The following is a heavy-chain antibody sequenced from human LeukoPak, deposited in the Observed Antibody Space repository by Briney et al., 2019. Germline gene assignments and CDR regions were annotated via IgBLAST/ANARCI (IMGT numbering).Heavy chain of an antibody. CDR2: IYYSGST. Sequence: PSETLSLTCTVSGGSISSSYYWGWIRQPPGKGLEWIGSIYYSGSTYYNPSLKSRVTISVDTSKNQFSLKLSSVTAADTAVYYCARHGPGAAPPVGRVFDYWGQGTLVTVSS. V-gene: IGHV4-39*01. CDR3: ARHGPGAAPPVGRVFDY. D-gene: IGHD6-6*01. J-gene: IGHJ4*02. CDR1: GGSISSSYY.